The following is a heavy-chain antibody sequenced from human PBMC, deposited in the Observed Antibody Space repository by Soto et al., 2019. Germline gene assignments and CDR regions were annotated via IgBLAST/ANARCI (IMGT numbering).Heavy chain of an antibody. CDR2: IYPGDSDT. CDR1: GYRFTSYW. J-gene: IGHJ5*02. D-gene: IGHD6-19*01. Sequence: ESVKISCKGCGYRFTSYWIGWVRQMPGKGLEWMGIIYPGDSDTRYSPSFQGQVTISADKSISTAYLQWSSLKASDTAMYYCARAGYSSGWYKWDWFDPWGQGTLVTVSS. CDR3: ARAGYSSGWYKWDWFDP. V-gene: IGHV5-51*01.